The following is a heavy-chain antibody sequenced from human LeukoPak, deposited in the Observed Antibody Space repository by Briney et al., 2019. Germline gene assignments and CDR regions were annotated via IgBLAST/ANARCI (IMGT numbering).Heavy chain of an antibody. Sequence: ASVKVSCKASGYTFTGYYMHWVRQAPGQGPEWMGWINPNSGGTNYAQKFQGRVTMTRDTSISTAYMELSRLRSDDTAVYYCARGGVVQLWLTETLAAFGIWGQGTMVTVSS. D-gene: IGHD5-18*01. CDR2: INPNSGGT. CDR3: ARGGVVQLWLTETLAAFGI. CDR1: GYTFTGYY. V-gene: IGHV1-2*02. J-gene: IGHJ3*02.